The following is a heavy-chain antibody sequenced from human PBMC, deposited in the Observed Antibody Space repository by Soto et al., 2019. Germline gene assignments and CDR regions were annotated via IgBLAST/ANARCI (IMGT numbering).Heavy chain of an antibody. CDR1: GFTFSSYG. CDR3: AKEHAYDYVWGSYRYTGFDY. D-gene: IGHD3-16*02. CDR2: ISGRGIST. J-gene: IGHJ4*02. V-gene: IGHV3-23*01. Sequence: GGSLRLSCAASGFTFSSYGMSWVRQAPGKGLEWVSAISGRGISTHYADSVKGRFTISRDNSKNTLFLQMNSLRAEDTAVYYCAKEHAYDYVWGSYRYTGFDYWGQGTLVTVSS.